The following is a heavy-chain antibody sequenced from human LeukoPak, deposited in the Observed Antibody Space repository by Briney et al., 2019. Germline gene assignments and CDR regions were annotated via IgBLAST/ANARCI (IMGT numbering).Heavy chain of an antibody. D-gene: IGHD6-13*01. Sequence: PGRSLRLSCAASGFSFDDFAMHWGRQAPGKGLEWVSGITWNSGDIDYADSVKGRFIISRDNAKNSLFLQMNSLRPEDTALYYCAKAFSSTWCWYFDLWGRGTLVTVSS. J-gene: IGHJ2*01. CDR1: GFSFDDFA. CDR2: ITWNSGDI. V-gene: IGHV3-9*01. CDR3: AKAFSSTWCWYFDL.